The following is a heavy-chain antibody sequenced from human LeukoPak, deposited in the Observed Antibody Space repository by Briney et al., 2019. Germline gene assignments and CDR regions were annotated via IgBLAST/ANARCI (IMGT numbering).Heavy chain of an antibody. Sequence: SETLSLTCTVSGGSISSYYWSWIRQPPGKGLGWLGYIYYSGSTNYNPSLKSRVTISVDTSKNQFSLKLSSVTAADTAVYYCARDSSGWYSNFDYWGQGTLVTVSS. CDR3: ARDSSGWYSNFDY. CDR1: GGSISSYY. V-gene: IGHV4-59*01. J-gene: IGHJ4*02. D-gene: IGHD6-19*01. CDR2: IYYSGST.